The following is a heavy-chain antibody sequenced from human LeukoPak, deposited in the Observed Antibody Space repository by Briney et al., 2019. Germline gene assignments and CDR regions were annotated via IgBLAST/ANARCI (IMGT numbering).Heavy chain of an antibody. CDR3: AREGDGYCSSTSCQYYYYYMDV. Sequence: SVKVSCKASGGTFSSYTISWVRQAPGQGLEWMGRIIPILGIANYAQKFQGRGTITADKSTSTAYMELSSLRSEDTAVYYCAREGDGYCSSTSCQYYYYYMDVWGKGTTVTVSS. CDR1: GGTFSSYT. V-gene: IGHV1-69*04. D-gene: IGHD2-2*03. J-gene: IGHJ6*03. CDR2: IIPILGIA.